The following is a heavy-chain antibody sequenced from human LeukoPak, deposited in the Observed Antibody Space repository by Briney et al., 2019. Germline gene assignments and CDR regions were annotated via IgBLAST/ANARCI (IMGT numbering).Heavy chain of an antibody. J-gene: IGHJ4*02. V-gene: IGHV4-59*01. CDR1: GGSISSYY. Sequence: SETLSLTCTVSGGSISSYYWSWIRQPPGKGLEWIGYIYYSGSTNYNPSLKSRVTISVDTSKSQFSLKLSSVTAADTAVYYCARASIFGVVIFDYWGQGTLVTVSS. D-gene: IGHD3-3*01. CDR2: IYYSGST. CDR3: ARASIFGVVIFDY.